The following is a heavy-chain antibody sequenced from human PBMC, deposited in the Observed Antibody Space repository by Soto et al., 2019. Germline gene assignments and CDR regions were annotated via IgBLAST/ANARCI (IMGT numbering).Heavy chain of an antibody. CDR1: GYTFTSYY. Sequence: ASVKVSCKASGYTFTSYYMHWVRQAPGQGLEWMGIINPSGGSTSYAQKFQGRVTMTRDTSTSTVYMELSSLRSEDTAVYYCARNLGGADYYDSSGYYFDYWGQGTLVTVSS. J-gene: IGHJ4*02. V-gene: IGHV1-46*01. CDR2: INPSGGST. D-gene: IGHD3-22*01. CDR3: ARNLGGADYYDSSGYYFDY.